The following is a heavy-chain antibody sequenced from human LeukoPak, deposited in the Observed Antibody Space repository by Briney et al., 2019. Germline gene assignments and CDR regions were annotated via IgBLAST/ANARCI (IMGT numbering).Heavy chain of an antibody. V-gene: IGHV1-46*01. CDR2: INPSGGTI. Sequence: ASVRVSCKTSTYTFTSYYIHWVRQAPGQGLEWMGTINPSGGTISYAQKFQGRVTMTEDTSTDTAYMELSSLRSEDTAVYYCATARPNWNDPSGGDYFDYWGQGTLVTVSS. J-gene: IGHJ4*02. CDR3: ATARPNWNDPSGGDYFDY. CDR1: TYTFTSYY. D-gene: IGHD1-1*01.